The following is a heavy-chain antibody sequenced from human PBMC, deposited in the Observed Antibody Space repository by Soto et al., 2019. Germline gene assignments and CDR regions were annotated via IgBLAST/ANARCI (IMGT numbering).Heavy chain of an antibody. CDR3: AREKFCKNGVCAYHDYGMDV. D-gene: IGHD2-8*01. CDR1: GFMFSAYW. V-gene: IGHV3-48*02. Sequence: GGSLRLSCAASGFMFSAYWMSWVRQAPGKGLEWVSYISISSDSRYYADSVKGRFTISRDNAKKSLYLQMNSLRDEDTAVYYCAREKFCKNGVCAYHDYGMDVWGQGTTVTVSS. CDR2: ISISSDSR. J-gene: IGHJ6*02.